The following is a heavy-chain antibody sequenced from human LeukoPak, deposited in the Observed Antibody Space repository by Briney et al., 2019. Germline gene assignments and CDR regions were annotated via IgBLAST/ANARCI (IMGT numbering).Heavy chain of an antibody. V-gene: IGHV1-69*13. D-gene: IGHD3-22*01. CDR1: GGTFSSYA. Sequence: SVKVSCKASGGTFSSYAISWVRQAPGQGLEWMGGIIPIFGTANYAQKFQGRVTITADESTSTAYMELSSLRSEDTAVDYCAIDYDSSGYLSGDAFDIWGQGTMVTVSS. CDR2: IIPIFGTA. CDR3: AIDYDSSGYLSGDAFDI. J-gene: IGHJ3*02.